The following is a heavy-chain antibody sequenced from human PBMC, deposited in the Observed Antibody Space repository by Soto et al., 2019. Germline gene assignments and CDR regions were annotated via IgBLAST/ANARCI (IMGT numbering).Heavy chain of an antibody. D-gene: IGHD2-21*01. CDR3: ARLRIATNNYKWFDP. Sequence: SETLSLTCSVSCAALNSGNYYWSWIRQVPGKGLEWIGHIYVTGAVDYNPSLRDRITISQDTSERQFSLNLRLVTAADTAAYYCARLRIATNNYKWFDPWGQGTLVTVSS. V-gene: IGHV4-31*03. CDR2: IYVTGAV. CDR1: CAALNSGNYY. J-gene: IGHJ5*02.